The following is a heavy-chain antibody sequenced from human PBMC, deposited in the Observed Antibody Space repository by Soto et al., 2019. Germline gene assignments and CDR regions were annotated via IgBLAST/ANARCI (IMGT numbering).Heavy chain of an antibody. CDR2: IIPIFGTA. J-gene: IGHJ3*02. CDR3: ARSYGSGGSCYDRYAFDI. V-gene: IGHV1-69*13. D-gene: IGHD2-15*01. CDR1: GGTFSSYA. Sequence: SVKVSCKASGGTFSSYAISWVRQAPGQGLEWMGGIIPIFGTANYAQKFQGRVTITADESTSTAYMELSSLRSEDTAVYYCARSYGSGGSCYDRYAFDIWGQGTMVTVAS.